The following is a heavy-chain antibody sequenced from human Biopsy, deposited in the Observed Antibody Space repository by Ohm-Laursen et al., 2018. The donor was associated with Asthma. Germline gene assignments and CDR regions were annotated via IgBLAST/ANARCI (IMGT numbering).Heavy chain of an antibody. D-gene: IGHD4-17*01. Sequence: TLSLTCTVSGGSINIGDYYWSWIRQHPVKGLEWIGHIYYSGSTYYNPSLKSRVSISLDTSKNQFSLSLTSVTAADTAVYYRARTTYGHDGFDPWGQGTLVTVSS. CDR3: ARTTYGHDGFDP. CDR2: IYYSGST. V-gene: IGHV4-31*03. CDR1: GGSINIGDYY. J-gene: IGHJ5*02.